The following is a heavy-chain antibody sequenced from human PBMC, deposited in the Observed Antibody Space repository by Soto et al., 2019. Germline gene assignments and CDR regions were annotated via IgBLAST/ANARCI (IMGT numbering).Heavy chain of an antibody. CDR1: GGSISSYY. Sequence: PSETLSLTCSVSGGSISSYYWSWIRQPPGKGLEWIGYIYYSGSTNYNPSLKSRVTISVDTSKNQFSLKLSSVTAADTAVYYCAREGYSSGWYTRYFDYWGQGTLVTVSS. D-gene: IGHD6-19*01. CDR2: IYYSGST. V-gene: IGHV4-59*01. J-gene: IGHJ4*02. CDR3: AREGYSSGWYTRYFDY.